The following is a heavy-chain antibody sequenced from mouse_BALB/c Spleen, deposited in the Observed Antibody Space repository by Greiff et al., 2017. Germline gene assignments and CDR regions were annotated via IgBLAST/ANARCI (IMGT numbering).Heavy chain of an antibody. V-gene: IGHV1S81*02. CDR2: INPSNGGT. CDR3: TRLGDGYYSAMDY. Sequence: QVQLKQPGAELVKPGASVKLSCKASGYTFTSYYMYWVKQRPGQGLEWIGGINPSNGGTNFNEKFKSKATLTVDKSSSTAYMQLSSLTSEDSAVYYCTRLGDGYYSAMDYWGQGTSVTVSS. D-gene: IGHD2-3*01. J-gene: IGHJ4*01. CDR1: GYTFTSYY.